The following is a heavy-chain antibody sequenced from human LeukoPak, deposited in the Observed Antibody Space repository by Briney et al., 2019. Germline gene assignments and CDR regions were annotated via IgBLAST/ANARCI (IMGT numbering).Heavy chain of an antibody. CDR3: AKLVGASPSDY. CDR1: GFTFSSYA. CDR2: ISGNGDST. V-gene: IGHV3-23*01. D-gene: IGHD1-26*01. Sequence: GGSLRLSCAASGFTFSSYAMTWVRQAPGKGLEWVSAISGNGDSTYYADSVKGRFTISRDNSKNTLYLQMNSLRAEDTAVYYCAKLVGASPSDYWGQGTLVTVSS. J-gene: IGHJ4*02.